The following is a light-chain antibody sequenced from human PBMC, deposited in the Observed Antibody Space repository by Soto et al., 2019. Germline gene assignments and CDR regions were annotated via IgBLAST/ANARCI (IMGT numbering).Light chain of an antibody. CDR3: QHFNNYPST. Sequence: PSSLSASVGDRANINCRSSQTISTYLHWYQQKPGKAPRLLIYDASSLESGVPSRFSGSGSGTDFTLTISSLQPEDFATYYCQHFNNYPSTFGQGTRLE. CDR1: QTISTY. J-gene: IGKJ5*01. V-gene: IGKV1D-13*01. CDR2: DAS.